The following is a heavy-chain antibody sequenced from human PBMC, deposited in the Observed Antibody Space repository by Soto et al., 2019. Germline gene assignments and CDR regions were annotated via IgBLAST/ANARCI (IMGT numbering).Heavy chain of an antibody. CDR2: ISAYNGNT. CDR3: ARYSGSYRASYYYGMDV. Sequence: ASVKVSCKASGYTFTSYGISWVRQAPGQGLEWMGWISAYNGNTNYAQKLQGRVTMTTDTSTSTAYMELRSLRSDDTAVYYCARYSGSYRASYYYGMDVWGQGPTVTVSS. V-gene: IGHV1-18*01. CDR1: GYTFTSYG. J-gene: IGHJ6*02. D-gene: IGHD1-26*01.